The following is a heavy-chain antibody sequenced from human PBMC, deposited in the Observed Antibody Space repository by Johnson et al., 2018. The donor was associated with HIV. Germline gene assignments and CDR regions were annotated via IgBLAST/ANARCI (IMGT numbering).Heavy chain of an antibody. CDR2: ISYDGSNK. CDR3: AKGGGQLWFYIAFDI. CDR1: GFTFSSFG. J-gene: IGHJ3*02. D-gene: IGHD5-18*01. V-gene: IGHV3-30*18. Sequence: QVQLVESGGGVVQPGRSLRLSCATSGFTFSSFGMHWVRQAPGKGLEWVAVISYDGSNKYYADSVKGRFIISRDNSKNTLYLQMNSLRSEDTGVFYCAKGGGQLWFYIAFDIWGQGTMVTVSS.